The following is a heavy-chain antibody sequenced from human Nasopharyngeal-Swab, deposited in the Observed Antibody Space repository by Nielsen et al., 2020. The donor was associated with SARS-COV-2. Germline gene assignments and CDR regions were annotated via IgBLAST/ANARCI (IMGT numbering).Heavy chain of an antibody. V-gene: IGHV3-48*01. CDR3: AREGSYSYGFIYYYMDV. J-gene: IGHJ6*03. CDR2: ISSSSSTI. CDR1: GFTFSSYS. Sequence: GGSLRLSCAASGFTFSSYSMNWVRQAPGKGLEWVSYISSSSSTIYYADSVKGRFTISRDNAKNPLYLQMNSLRAEDTAVYYCAREGSYSYGFIYYYMDVWGKGATVTVSS. D-gene: IGHD5-18*01.